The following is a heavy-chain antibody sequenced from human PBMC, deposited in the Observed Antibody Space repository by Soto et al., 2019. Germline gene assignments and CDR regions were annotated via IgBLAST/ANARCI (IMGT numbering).Heavy chain of an antibody. J-gene: IGHJ6*02. V-gene: IGHV4-39*01. CDR3: ARQGTIFGVVSPHYGMDV. D-gene: IGHD3-3*01. Sequence: SGTLSLTCTVSGGSISSSSYYWGWIRQPPGKGLEWIGSIYYSGSTYYNPSLKSRVTISVDTSKNQFSLKLSSVTAADTAVYYCARQGTIFGVVSPHYGMDVWGQGTTVTVSS. CDR1: GGSISSSSYY. CDR2: IYYSGST.